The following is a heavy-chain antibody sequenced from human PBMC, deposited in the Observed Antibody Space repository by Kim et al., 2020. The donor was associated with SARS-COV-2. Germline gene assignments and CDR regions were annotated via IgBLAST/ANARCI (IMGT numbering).Heavy chain of an antibody. V-gene: IGHV3-23*01. J-gene: IGHJ4*02. CDR1: GFTFSNYG. D-gene: IGHD3-9*01. Sequence: GGSLRLSCAATGFTFSNYGISWVRQAPGKGLEWVAVISGSGVSTNYAGSVRGRFTISRDNSKNTVYLHMNSLRAEDTAVYYCATRDTSDWHYFERWGQGTLITVPS. CDR2: ISGSGVST. CDR3: ATRDTSDWHYFER.